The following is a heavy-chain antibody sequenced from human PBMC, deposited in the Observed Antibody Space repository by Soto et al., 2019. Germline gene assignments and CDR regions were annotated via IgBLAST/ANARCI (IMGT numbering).Heavy chain of an antibody. J-gene: IGHJ3*02. CDR3: ASRRLYDPPI. Sequence: SETLPLTCTVSGGSISSVDYYWSWIRQPPGKGLEWIGYISYSGRTYYNPSLKSRVTISIDTSKNQFSLRLSSVTAADTAVYYCASRRLYDPPIWGQGTMVTV. D-gene: IGHD3-3*01. V-gene: IGHV4-30-4*01. CDR1: GGSISSVDYY. CDR2: ISYSGRT.